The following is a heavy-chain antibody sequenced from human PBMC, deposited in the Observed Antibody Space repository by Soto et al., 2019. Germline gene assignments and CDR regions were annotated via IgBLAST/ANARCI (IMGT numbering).Heavy chain of an antibody. CDR2: IYYSGST. CDR3: ARGREVDIVVGPAAYWYFDL. D-gene: IGHD2-2*01. Sequence: QVQLQESGPGLVKPSQTLSLTCTVSGGSISSGGYYWSWIRQHPGKGLEWIGYIYYSGSTYYNPSIKSRVTISVDTSKNQFSRKLSSVSAADTAVYYCARGREVDIVVGPAAYWYFDLWGRGTLVTVSS. V-gene: IGHV4-31*03. J-gene: IGHJ2*01. CDR1: GGSISSGGYY.